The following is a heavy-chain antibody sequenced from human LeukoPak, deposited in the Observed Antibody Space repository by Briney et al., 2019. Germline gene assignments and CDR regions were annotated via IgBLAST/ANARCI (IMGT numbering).Heavy chain of an antibody. CDR2: INPNSGGT. Sequence: RRASVKVSCKASGYTFTGYYIHWVRQAPGQGLEWMGSINPNSGGTNYAQNFQGRVTMTRDMSTSTVYMELSSLRSEDTAVYYCARGRSISSGWLVSEAMSTNYYMDVWGKGTTVTVSS. CDR3: ARGRSISSGWLVSEAMSTNYYMDV. CDR1: GYTFTGYY. J-gene: IGHJ6*03. D-gene: IGHD6-19*01. V-gene: IGHV1-2*02.